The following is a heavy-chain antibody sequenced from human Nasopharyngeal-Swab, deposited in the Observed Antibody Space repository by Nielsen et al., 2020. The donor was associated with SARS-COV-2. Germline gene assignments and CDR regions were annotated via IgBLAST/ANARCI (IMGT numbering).Heavy chain of an antibody. CDR2: ISGSGGST. CDR3: AKDTALYLAFDI. V-gene: IGHV3-23*01. J-gene: IGHJ3*02. D-gene: IGHD3-9*01. CDR1: GFTFSSYA. Sequence: GGSLRLSCAASGFTFSSYAMSWVRQAPGKGLEWVSAISGSGGSTYYADSVKGRFTISRDNSKNTLYLQMNSLRAEDTAAYYCAKDTALYLAFDIWGQGTMVTVSS.